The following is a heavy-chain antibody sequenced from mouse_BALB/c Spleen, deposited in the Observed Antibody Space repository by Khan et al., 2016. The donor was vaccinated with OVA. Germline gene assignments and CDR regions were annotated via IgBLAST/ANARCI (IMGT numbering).Heavy chain of an antibody. CDR3: ARTVGTYDGYFGYFDV. J-gene: IGHJ1*01. CDR2: IYPGIGDT. CDR1: GYTFTSYW. V-gene: IGHV1-87*01. D-gene: IGHD2-3*01. Sequence: QVQLQQSGAELARPGASVKLSCKASGYTFTSYWMQWVKQRPGQGLEWIGAIYPGIGDTRYTQKFRGKATLTADKSSTTAYMQLSSLASEDSAVDYCARTVGTYDGYFGYFDVWGAGTTVTVSS.